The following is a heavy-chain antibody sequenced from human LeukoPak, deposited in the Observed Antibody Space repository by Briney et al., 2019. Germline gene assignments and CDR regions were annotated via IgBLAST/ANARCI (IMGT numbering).Heavy chain of an antibody. CDR1: GGSFSGYY. D-gene: IGHD6-13*01. Sequence: SETLSLTCAVYGGSFSGYYWSWIRQAPGKGLEWIGEVNHSGSTTFSPSLKSRVTLSVDTSKNQFSLKLSSVTAADTAMYYCARDRIAGGMDVWGQGTTVTVSS. CDR2: VNHSGST. J-gene: IGHJ6*02. CDR3: ARDRIAGGMDV. V-gene: IGHV4-34*01.